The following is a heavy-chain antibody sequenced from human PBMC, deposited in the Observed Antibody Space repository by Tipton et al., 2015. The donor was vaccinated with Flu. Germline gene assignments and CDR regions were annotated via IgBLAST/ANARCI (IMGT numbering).Heavy chain of an antibody. D-gene: IGHD3-22*01. CDR3: ARDGGRITMIVGGAFDI. Sequence: LRLSCTVSGGSISGYYWSWIRQPAGKGLEWIGRIYTSGSTNYNPSLKSRVTMSVDTSKNQFSLKLSSVTAADTAVYYCARDGGRITMIVGGAFDIWGQGTMVTVSS. V-gene: IGHV4-4*07. J-gene: IGHJ3*02. CDR2: IYTSGST. CDR1: GGSISGYY.